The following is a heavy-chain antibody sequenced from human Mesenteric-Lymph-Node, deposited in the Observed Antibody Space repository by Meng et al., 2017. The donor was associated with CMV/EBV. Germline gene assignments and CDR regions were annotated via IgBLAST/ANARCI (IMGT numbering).Heavy chain of an antibody. CDR2: IKSKTDGGTT. D-gene: IGHD3-22*01. J-gene: IGHJ6*02. CDR3: TTDPHYYDSSGSNQYYYYYGMDV. CDR1: GFTFSNAW. Sequence: GGSLRLSCAASGFTFSNAWMSWVRQAPGKGLEWVGRIKSKTDGGTTDYAAPVKGRFTISRDDSKNTLYLQMNSLKTEDTAVYYCTTDPHYYDSSGSNQYYYYYGMDVWGQGTTVTVSS. V-gene: IGHV3-15*01.